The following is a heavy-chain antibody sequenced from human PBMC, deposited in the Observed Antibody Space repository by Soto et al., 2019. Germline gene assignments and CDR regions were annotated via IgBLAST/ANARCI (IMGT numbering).Heavy chain of an antibody. CDR3: ARGGYYDGSGSYCDY. D-gene: IGHD3-10*01. V-gene: IGHV3-30-3*01. CDR1: GFTFSSYA. CDR2: ISYDVSNK. Sequence: QVQLVESGGGVVQPGRSLRLSCAASGFTFSSYAMHWVRQAPGKGLEWVAVISYDVSNKYYADSVKGRVTISRDTSKNTLYLQMYSLSAEDTAVYYCARGGYYDGSGSYCDYWGQGTLVTVSS. J-gene: IGHJ4*02.